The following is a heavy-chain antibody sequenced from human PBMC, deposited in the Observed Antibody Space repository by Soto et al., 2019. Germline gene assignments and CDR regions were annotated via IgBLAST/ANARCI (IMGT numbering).Heavy chain of an antibody. CDR2: TYYRSKWYN. CDR1: GDSVSSNSAA. V-gene: IGHV6-1*01. CDR3: ARDQASGGDVRYYYYYGMDV. Sequence: SQTLSLTCAISGDSVSSNSAAWNWIRQSPSRGLEWLGRTYYRSKWYNDYAVSVKSRITINPDTSKNQFSLQLNSVTPEDTAVYYCARDQASGGDVRYYYYYGMDVWGQGTTVTVSS. D-gene: IGHD3-16*01. J-gene: IGHJ6*02.